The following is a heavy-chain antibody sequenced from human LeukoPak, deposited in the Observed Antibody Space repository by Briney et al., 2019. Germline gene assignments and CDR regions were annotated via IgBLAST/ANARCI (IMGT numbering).Heavy chain of an antibody. Sequence: GSLRLSCADSGFAFSSDWMHWVRQAPGKGLEWIGEINHSGSTNYNPSLKSRVIISVDTSKNQFSLKLSSVTAADTAVYYCARGRLRLYFDYWGQGTLVTVSS. CDR1: GFAFSSDW. CDR3: ARGRLRLYFDY. J-gene: IGHJ4*02. CDR2: INHSGST. V-gene: IGHV4-34*01. D-gene: IGHD5-12*01.